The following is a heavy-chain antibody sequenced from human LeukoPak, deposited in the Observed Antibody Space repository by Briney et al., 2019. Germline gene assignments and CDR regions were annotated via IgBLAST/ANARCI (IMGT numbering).Heavy chain of an antibody. CDR1: GGSLRSYY. CDR3: ARGGYCGGGNCYFSDAFDI. V-gene: IGHV4-34*01. CDR2: INHSGST. J-gene: IGHJ3*02. Sequence: SETLSLTCAVSGGSLRSYYWSWIRQPPGKGLEWIGETNHSGSTNIGEINHSGSTNYNPSLKSRVTISADTSKNQLSLKLSSVTAADTAVYYCARGGYCGGGNCYFSDAFDIWGQGTLVTVSS. D-gene: IGHD2-15*01.